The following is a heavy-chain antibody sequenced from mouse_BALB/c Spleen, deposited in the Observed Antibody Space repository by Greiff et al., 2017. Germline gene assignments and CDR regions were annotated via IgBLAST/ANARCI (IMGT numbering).Heavy chain of an antibody. V-gene: IGHV5-6-5*01. J-gene: IGHJ2*01. CDR1: GFTFSSYA. Sequence: EVKLLESGGGLVKPGGSLKLSCAASGFTFSSYAMSWVRQTPEKRLEWVASISSGGSTYYPDSVKGRFTISRDNARNILYLQMSSLRSEDTAMYYCAREGDYYGSSYVYFDYWGQGTTLTVSS. D-gene: IGHD1-1*01. CDR2: ISSGGST. CDR3: AREGDYYGSSYVYFDY.